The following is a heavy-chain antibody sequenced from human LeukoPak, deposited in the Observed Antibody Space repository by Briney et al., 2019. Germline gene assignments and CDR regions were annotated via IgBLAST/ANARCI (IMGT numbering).Heavy chain of an antibody. CDR3: ARVLKPSSSSYNYYYGMDV. J-gene: IGHJ6*02. Sequence: GGSLRLSCAASGFTFSSCYMSWFRRAPGRGVEGVSYSNSHGSSIYYADSVKGRFTISRDTAKNSLYLQMSSLRAEDTAVYYCARVLKPSSSSYNYYYGMDVWGQGTTVTVSS. D-gene: IGHD6-13*01. CDR1: GFTFSSCY. V-gene: IGHV3-11*01. CDR2: SNSHGSSI.